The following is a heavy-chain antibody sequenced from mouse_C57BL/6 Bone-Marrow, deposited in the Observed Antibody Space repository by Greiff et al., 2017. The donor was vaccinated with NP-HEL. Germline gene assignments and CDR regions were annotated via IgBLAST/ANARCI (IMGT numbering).Heavy chain of an antibody. J-gene: IGHJ3*01. CDR1: GFNIKDYY. V-gene: IGHV14-1*01. D-gene: IGHD1-1*01. Sequence: EVQLQQSGAELVRPGASVKLSCTASGFNIKDYYMHWVKQRPEQGLEWIGRIDPEDGDTEYAPKFQGKATMTADTSSNTAYLHLSSLTSEDTAVYYCTTYYYGSTWFAYWGQGTLVTVSA. CDR2: IDPEDGDT. CDR3: TTYYYGSTWFAY.